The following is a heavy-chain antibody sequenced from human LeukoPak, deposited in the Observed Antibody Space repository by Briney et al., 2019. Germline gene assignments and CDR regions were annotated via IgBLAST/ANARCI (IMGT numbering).Heavy chain of an antibody. J-gene: IGHJ6*03. D-gene: IGHD3-10*01. V-gene: IGHV5-51*01. Sequence: GESLKISCKGSEDSFTNYWIGWVRQMPGKGLECMGIIYPGDSDTRYSPSFQGQVTISADKSISTAYLQWSSLKASDTAMYYCARTFRGDYYYMDVWGKGTTVTVSS. CDR2: IYPGDSDT. CDR1: EDSFTNYW. CDR3: ARTFRGDYYYMDV.